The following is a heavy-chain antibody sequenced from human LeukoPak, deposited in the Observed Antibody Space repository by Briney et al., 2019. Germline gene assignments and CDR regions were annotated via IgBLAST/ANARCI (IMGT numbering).Heavy chain of an antibody. D-gene: IGHD3-22*01. Sequence: SETLSLTCTVSGGSISSASSYWAWIRQPPGKGLEWIGSMYYSGSTYYNPSLKSRVTISVDTSKNQFSLKLSSVTAADTAVYYCARRLRAIVVVIDHWYFDLWGRGTLVTVSS. CDR2: MYYSGST. J-gene: IGHJ2*01. CDR1: GGSISSASSY. V-gene: IGHV4-39*01. CDR3: ARRLRAIVVVIDHWYFDL.